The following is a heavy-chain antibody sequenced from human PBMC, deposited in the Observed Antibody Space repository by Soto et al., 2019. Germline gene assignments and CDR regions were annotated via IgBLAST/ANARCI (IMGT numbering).Heavy chain of an antibody. CDR3: ARAGSENEY. Sequence: EVQLVESGGGLVQPGGSLRLSCAVSGFTFTTYWMTWVRQAPGKGLEWVANIKEDGTEKNYLDSVKGRFTISRDNAENSLYLQMNSLRAEDTAVYYCARAGSENEYWGQGTLVTVSS. V-gene: IGHV3-7*05. CDR1: GFTFTTYW. CDR2: IKEDGTEK. J-gene: IGHJ4*02. D-gene: IGHD3-10*01.